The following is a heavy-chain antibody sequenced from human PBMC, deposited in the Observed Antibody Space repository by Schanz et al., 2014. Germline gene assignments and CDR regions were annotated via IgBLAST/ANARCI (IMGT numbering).Heavy chain of an antibody. D-gene: IGHD5-12*01. CDR3: ARDEGRDGYNLAFDV. Sequence: EVRLVESGGGLVKPGGSLRLSCAVSGLTVGDAWMSWVRQAPGKGLEWVARIKSKSDGGTTDYAAPVQGRFSVSRDGSKNTLLLQMNSLEPEDTAVYFCARDEGRDGYNLAFDVWGQGTLVTVSS. CDR1: GLTVGDAW. CDR2: IKSKSDGGTT. J-gene: IGHJ3*01. V-gene: IGHV3-15*01.